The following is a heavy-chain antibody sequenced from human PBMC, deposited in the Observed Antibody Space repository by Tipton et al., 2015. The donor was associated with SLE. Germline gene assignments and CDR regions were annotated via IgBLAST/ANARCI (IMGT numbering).Heavy chain of an antibody. CDR1: GFTFDDYA. Sequence: SLRLSCAASGFTFDDYAMHWVRQAPGKGLEWVSGISWNSGSIGYADSVKGRFTISRDNAKNTLYLQMNSLRAEDTAVYYCARGHIVRAFDIWGQGTMVTVSS. CDR3: ARGHIVRAFDI. CDR2: ISWNSGSI. V-gene: IGHV3-9*01. J-gene: IGHJ3*02. D-gene: IGHD2/OR15-2a*01.